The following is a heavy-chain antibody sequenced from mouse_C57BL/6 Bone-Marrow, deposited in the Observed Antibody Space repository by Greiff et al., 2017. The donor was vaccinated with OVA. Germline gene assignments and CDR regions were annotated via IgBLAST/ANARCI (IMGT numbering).Heavy chain of an antibody. Sequence: QVQLKQPGAELVKPGASVKVSCKASGYTFTSYWMHWVKQRPGQGLEWIGRIHPSDSDTNYNQKFKGKATLTVDKSSSTAYMQLSSLTSEDSAVYYCGVRGVAQATRLFDYWGQGTLVTVSA. D-gene: IGHD1-3*01. CDR2: IHPSDSDT. V-gene: IGHV1-74*01. CDR3: GVRGVAQATRLFDY. J-gene: IGHJ3*01. CDR1: GYTFTSYW.